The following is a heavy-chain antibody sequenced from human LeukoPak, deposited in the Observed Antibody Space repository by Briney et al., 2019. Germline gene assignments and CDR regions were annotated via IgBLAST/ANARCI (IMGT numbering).Heavy chain of an antibody. J-gene: IGHJ4*02. CDR1: GFTFSNAW. Sequence: GGSLRLSCAASGFTFSNAWMSWVRQAPGKGLEWVGRIKSKTDGGTTDYAAPVKGRFTISRDDSKNALYLQMNSLKTEDTAVYYCTTPWGSELELPDYWAREPWSPSPQ. CDR2: IKSKTDGGTT. D-gene: IGHD1-7*01. V-gene: IGHV3-15*01. CDR3: TTPWGSELELPDY.